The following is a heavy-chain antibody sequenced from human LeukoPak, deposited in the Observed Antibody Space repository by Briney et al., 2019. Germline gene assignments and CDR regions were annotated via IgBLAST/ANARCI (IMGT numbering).Heavy chain of an antibody. CDR1: GFTFSSYS. CDR3: ARDSSGWYLDDFDY. CDR2: ISSSSSTI. V-gene: IGHV3-48*01. J-gene: IGHJ4*02. Sequence: GGSLRLSCAASGFTFSSYSMNWVRQAPGKGLEWVSYISSSSSTIYYADSVKGRFTISRDNAKNSLYLQMNSLRAEDTAVYYCARDSSGWYLDDFDYWGQGTLVTVSS. D-gene: IGHD6-19*01.